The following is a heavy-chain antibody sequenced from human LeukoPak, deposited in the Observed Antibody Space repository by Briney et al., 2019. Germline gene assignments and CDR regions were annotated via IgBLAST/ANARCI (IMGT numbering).Heavy chain of an antibody. V-gene: IGHV4-39*07. CDR2: IYYSGNT. CDR1: GFTFSSYS. CDR3: ARTLKYQLLLDY. D-gene: IGHD2-2*01. J-gene: IGHJ4*02. Sequence: PGGSLRLSCAASGFTFSSYSMNWVRQAPGKGLEWIGSIYYSGNTYYNPSLKSRVTISVDASKNEFSLKLTSVTAADTAVYYCARTLKYQLLLDYWGQGTLVTVSS.